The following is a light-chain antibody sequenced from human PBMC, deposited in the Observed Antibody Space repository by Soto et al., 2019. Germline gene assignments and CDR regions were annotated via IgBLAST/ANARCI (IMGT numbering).Light chain of an antibody. V-gene: IGKV1-39*01. CDR1: QSISSY. CDR2: AAS. CDR3: PPSYSTPWT. Sequence: EIQMTQSPCSVSASVGARVTITCGASQSISSYLTWYQQKPGKAPKLLIYAASSLQSGVPSRFSGSGSGTDFTLTLSCLQPEDFATYYCPPSYSTPWTFGQGTKVDI. J-gene: IGKJ1*01.